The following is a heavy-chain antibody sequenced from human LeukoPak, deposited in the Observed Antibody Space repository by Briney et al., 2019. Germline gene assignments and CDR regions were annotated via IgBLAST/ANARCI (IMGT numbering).Heavy chain of an antibody. V-gene: IGHV1-2*02. D-gene: IGHD3-9*01. J-gene: IGHJ4*02. CDR3: ARGVAYDILTGYFSYYFDY. CDR2: IIPNSGGT. CDR1: GSTFTVYY. Sequence: ASVTVSLNSSGSTFTVYYIHWVWHPPGQGLELVGLIIPNSGGTNYAQKFQGRVTMTRDTSISTAYMELSRLRPDDTAVYYCARGVAYDILTGYFSYYFDYWGQGTLVIVSS.